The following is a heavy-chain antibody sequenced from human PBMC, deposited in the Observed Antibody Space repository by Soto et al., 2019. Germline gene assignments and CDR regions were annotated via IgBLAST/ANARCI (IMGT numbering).Heavy chain of an antibody. CDR3: AKDAEMHATRLLSYLALDL. J-gene: IGHJ6*02. V-gene: IGHV3-30-3*01. Sequence: QVQLVESGGGVVQPGGSLRLSCAARGFALSPYTIHWVRQAPGKGLEWVAGLSSDGSNNFYPDSVKGRITISRDNSKTTVHLQINNLRPEDTAIYYCAKDAEMHATRLLSYLALDLWGRGTTVTVSS. D-gene: IGHD3-10*01. CDR1: GFALSPYT. CDR2: LSSDGSNN.